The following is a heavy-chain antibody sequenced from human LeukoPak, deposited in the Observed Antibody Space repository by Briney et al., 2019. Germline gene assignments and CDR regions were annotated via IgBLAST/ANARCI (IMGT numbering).Heavy chain of an antibody. J-gene: IGHJ4*02. D-gene: IGHD6-19*01. CDR2: ISSSGSTI. CDR1: GFTFSSYE. V-gene: IGHV3-48*03. CDR3: ASGLSYSSGWSLDY. Sequence: PGGSLRLSCAASGFTFSSYEMNWVRHAPGKGLEWVSYISSSGSTIYYADSVKGRFTISRDNAKNSLYLQMNSPRAEDTAVYYCASGLSYSSGWSLDYWGQGTLVTVSS.